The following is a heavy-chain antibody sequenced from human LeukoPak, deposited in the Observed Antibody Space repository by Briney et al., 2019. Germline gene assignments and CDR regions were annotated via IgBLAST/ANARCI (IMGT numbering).Heavy chain of an antibody. D-gene: IGHD3-16*02. Sequence: PGGSLRLSCTTSGFTFGDYAMSWVRQAPGKWLEWVGFIRTKAYGGTPEYAASVKGRFTISRDDFKSIAYLQVNSLKTEDTAVYFCSGTSYVWGSYRSLDFWGQGTLVTVSS. CDR2: IRTKAYGGTP. CDR1: GFTFGDYA. V-gene: IGHV3-49*04. J-gene: IGHJ4*02. CDR3: SGTSYVWGSYRSLDF.